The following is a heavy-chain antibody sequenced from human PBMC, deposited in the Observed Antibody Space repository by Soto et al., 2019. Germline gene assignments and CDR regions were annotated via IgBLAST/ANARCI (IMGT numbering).Heavy chain of an antibody. CDR1: GYTFTNYG. CDR2: IGAYNGNT. D-gene: IGHD4-17*01. J-gene: IGHJ4*02. V-gene: IGHV1-18*01. Sequence: GASVKVSCKSSGYTFTNYGITWVRQAPGQGLEWMGWIGAYNGNTKYAPKLQGRVTMTRETSTSTAYMELRSLKSDDTAVYYCARGYGDYIKSVDHWGQGTLVTVSS. CDR3: ARGYGDYIKSVDH.